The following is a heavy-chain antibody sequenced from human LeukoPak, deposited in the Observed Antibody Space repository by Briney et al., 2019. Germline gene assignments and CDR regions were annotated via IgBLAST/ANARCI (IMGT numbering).Heavy chain of an antibody. CDR2: IKGDGSDT. D-gene: IGHD4-17*01. J-gene: IGHJ4*02. CDR1: GFTFISYW. CDR3: ARASTTVPNLLDY. Sequence: GGSLRLSCAATGFTFISYWMHWLRQTPGKGLVWLSRIKGDGSDTLYADSVKGRFTISRDNSKNTLYLQTSSLGVDDTAVYYCARASTTVPNLLDYWGQGALVSVSS. V-gene: IGHV3-74*01.